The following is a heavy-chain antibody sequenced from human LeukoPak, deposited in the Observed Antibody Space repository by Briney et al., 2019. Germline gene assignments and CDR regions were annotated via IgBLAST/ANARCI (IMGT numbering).Heavy chain of an antibody. J-gene: IGHJ4*02. CDR1: GFTFNTYW. CDR2: INQGGSEE. V-gene: IGHV3-7*01. CDR3: AKDRGDSGSYYYFDY. D-gene: IGHD1-26*01. Sequence: GGSLRLSCAASGFTFNTYWMSWVRQAPGKGLEWVANINQGGSEEYYVDSVKGRFTISRDNAKNSLYLQMNSLRAEDTAVYYCAKDRGDSGSYYYFDYWGQGTLVTVSS.